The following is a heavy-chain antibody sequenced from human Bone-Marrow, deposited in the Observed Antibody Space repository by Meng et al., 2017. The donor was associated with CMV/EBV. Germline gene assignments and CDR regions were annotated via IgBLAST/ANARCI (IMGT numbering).Heavy chain of an antibody. D-gene: IGHD4-11*01. CDR2: ISYDGGNGTNK. V-gene: IGHV3-30*04. CDR3: ARDPMTTVTIYYGMDV. CDR1: EFTFSKYG. J-gene: IGHJ6*02. Sequence: GGSLRLSCAASEFTFSKYGLHWVRRAPGKGLEWVAVISYDGGNGTNKYYADSVKGRFTISRDNSKNTLYLQMNSLRAEDTAVYYCARDPMTTVTIYYGMDVWGQGTTVTVSS.